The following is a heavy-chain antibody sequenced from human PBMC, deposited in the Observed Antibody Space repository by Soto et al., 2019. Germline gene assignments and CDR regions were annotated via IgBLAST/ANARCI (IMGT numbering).Heavy chain of an antibody. V-gene: IGHV3-30*18. CDR2: ISYDGSNK. D-gene: IGHD3-16*01. CDR3: AKVGSGAGDAEYYYYYGMDV. J-gene: IGHJ6*02. Sequence: SLRLSCAASGFTFSSYGMHGVLHAPCNWLEWVAVISYDGSNKYYADSVKGRFTISRDNSKNTLYLQMNSLRAEDTAVYYCAKVGSGAGDAEYYYYYGMDVWGQGTTVTVSS. CDR1: GFTFSSYG.